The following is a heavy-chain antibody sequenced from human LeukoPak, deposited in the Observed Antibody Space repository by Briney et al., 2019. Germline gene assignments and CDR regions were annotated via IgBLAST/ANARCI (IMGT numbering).Heavy chain of an antibody. Sequence: PSETLSLTCSVSGGSISSSTYYWVWIRQPPGKGLEWIGSIYYSGTTYYNPSLKSRVTISVDTSKNQFSLKLSSVTAADTAVYYCARGRATVRPWYYYYYYMDVWGKGTTVTVSS. CDR2: IYYSGTT. J-gene: IGHJ6*03. D-gene: IGHD4-11*01. CDR3: ARGRATVRPWYYYYYYMDV. V-gene: IGHV4-39*07. CDR1: GGSISSSTYY.